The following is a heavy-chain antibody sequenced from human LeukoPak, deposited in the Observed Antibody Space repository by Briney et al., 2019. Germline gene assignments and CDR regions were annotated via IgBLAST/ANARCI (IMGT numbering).Heavy chain of an antibody. D-gene: IGHD3-3*01. V-gene: IGHV1-8*01. CDR3: ARVEGQIFGVVIGPNWFDP. J-gene: IGHJ5*02. CDR1: GYTFTSYA. CDR2: MNPNSGNT. Sequence: ASVKVSCKASGYTFTSYAISWVRQATGQGLEWMGGMNPNSGNTGYAQNFQGRVTMTRNTSISTAYMELSSLRSEDTAVYYGARVEGQIFGVVIGPNWFDPWGQGTLVTVSS.